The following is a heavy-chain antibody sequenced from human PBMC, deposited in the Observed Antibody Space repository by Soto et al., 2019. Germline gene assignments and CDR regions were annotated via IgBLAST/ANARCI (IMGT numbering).Heavy chain of an antibody. V-gene: IGHV4-31*03. CDR1: GGSISSGGYY. J-gene: IGHJ4*02. CDR3: AAHPNSSTSCYADY. CDR2: IYYSGST. D-gene: IGHD2-2*01. Sequence: QVQLQESGPGLVKPSQTLSLTCTVSGGSISSGGYYWSWIRQHPGKGLEWIGYIYYSGSTYYNPSLKSRVTISVDTSKHQFSLKLSSVTAADTAVYYCAAHPNSSTSCYADYWGQGTLVTVSS.